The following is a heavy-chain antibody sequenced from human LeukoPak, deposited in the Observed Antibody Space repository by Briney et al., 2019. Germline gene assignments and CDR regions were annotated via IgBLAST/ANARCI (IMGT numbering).Heavy chain of an antibody. V-gene: IGHV3-21*01. CDR3: ARGRLYCSGGSCYSWFDP. CDR1: GFIFSNYS. D-gene: IGHD2-15*01. CDR2: ISSSSSYI. J-gene: IGHJ5*02. Sequence: PGGSLRLSCAASGFIFSNYSMNWVRQAPGKGLEWVSSISSSSSYIFYADSVKGRFTISRDNAKNSLYLQMNSLRAEDTAVYYCARGRLYCSGGSCYSWFDPWGQGTLVTVSS.